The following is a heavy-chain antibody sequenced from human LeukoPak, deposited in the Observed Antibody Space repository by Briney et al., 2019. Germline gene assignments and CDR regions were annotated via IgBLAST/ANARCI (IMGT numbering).Heavy chain of an antibody. Sequence: PGGSLRLSCAASGFTVSSNYMSWVRQAPGKGLEWVSDIYSGGSTYYAESVKGRFTIYRDNSKNTLYLQMNSLRAEDTAVYYCARVSYDSSGYYFDYWGQGTLVTVSS. V-gene: IGHV3-53*01. CDR1: GFTVSSNY. CDR3: ARVSYDSSGYYFDY. J-gene: IGHJ4*02. D-gene: IGHD3-22*01. CDR2: IYSGGST.